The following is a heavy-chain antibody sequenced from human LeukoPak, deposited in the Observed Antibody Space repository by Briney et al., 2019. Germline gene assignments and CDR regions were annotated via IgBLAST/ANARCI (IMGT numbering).Heavy chain of an antibody. CDR1: GLTFSTSG. V-gene: IGHV3-21*06. Sequence: PGGSLRLSCTASGLTFSTSGFNWVRQAPGKGLEWVASIGPTGSDRYHADSIKGRFTISRDNANNFLYLQMNSLRAEDTAVYYCAKDGDYYDFWSGYYPYYYYYYMDVWGKGTTVTVSS. CDR2: IGPTGSDR. J-gene: IGHJ6*03. CDR3: AKDGDYYDFWSGYYPYYYYYYMDV. D-gene: IGHD3-3*01.